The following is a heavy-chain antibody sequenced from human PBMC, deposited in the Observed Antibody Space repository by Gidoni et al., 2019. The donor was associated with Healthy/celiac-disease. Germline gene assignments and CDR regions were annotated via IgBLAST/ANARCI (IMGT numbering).Heavy chain of an antibody. CDR1: GFTFSSYW. V-gene: IGHV3-7*01. Sequence: EVQLVESGGGLVQPGGSLILSCAASGFTFSSYWMSWVRQAPGKGLEWGANIKQDGSEKYYVDSVKGRFTISRDNAKNSLYLQMNSLRAEDTAVYYCARDVGPVWGSFPNWFDPWGQGTLVTVSS. CDR3: ARDVGPVWGSFPNWFDP. D-gene: IGHD3-16*01. CDR2: IKQDGSEK. J-gene: IGHJ5*02.